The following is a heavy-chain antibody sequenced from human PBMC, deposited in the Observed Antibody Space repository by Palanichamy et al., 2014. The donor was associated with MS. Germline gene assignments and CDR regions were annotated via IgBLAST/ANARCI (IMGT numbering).Heavy chain of an antibody. D-gene: IGHD6-13*01. CDR3: ARDRAAARRGDAFDI. CDR2: VSYTGNT. V-gene: IGHV4-39*07. Sequence: QLHLQESGPGLVKPSETLSLTCTVSGASIRGSYYYWGWIRQPPGKGLEWIGSVSYTGNTCYNPSLKSRVTIAADTYNNQFTLNVNSVIAADTAVYYCARDRAAARRGDAFDIWGQGTTVSVSS. J-gene: IGHJ3*02. CDR1: GASIRGSYYY.